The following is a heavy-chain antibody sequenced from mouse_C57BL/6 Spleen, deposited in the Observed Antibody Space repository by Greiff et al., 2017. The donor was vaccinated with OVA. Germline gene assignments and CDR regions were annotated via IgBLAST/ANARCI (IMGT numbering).Heavy chain of an antibody. CDR1: GYTFTSYW. V-gene: IGHV1-50*01. J-gene: IGHJ2*01. Sequence: VQLQQPGAELVKPGASVKLSCKASGYTFTSYWMQWVKQRPGQGLEWIGEIDPSDSYTNYNQKFKGKATLTVDTSSSTAYMQLSSLTSEDSAVYYCASFYDGFDYWGQGTTLTVSS. CDR2: IDPSDSYT. D-gene: IGHD2-3*01. CDR3: ASFYDGFDY.